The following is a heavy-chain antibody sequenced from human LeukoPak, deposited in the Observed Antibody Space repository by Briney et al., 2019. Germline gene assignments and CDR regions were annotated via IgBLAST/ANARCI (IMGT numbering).Heavy chain of an antibody. J-gene: IGHJ6*03. CDR1: GYTFTSYD. CDR3: ARDGFGYCSSTSCSPIYYYYYYMDV. CDR2: MNPNSGNT. D-gene: IGHD2-2*01. V-gene: IGHV1-8*01. Sequence: ASVKVSCKASGYTFTSYDINWVRQATGQGLEWMGWMNPNSGNTGYAQKFQGRVTMTRNTSISTAYMELSSLRSEDTAVYYCARDGFGYCSSTSCSPIYYYYYYMDVWGKGTTVTVSS.